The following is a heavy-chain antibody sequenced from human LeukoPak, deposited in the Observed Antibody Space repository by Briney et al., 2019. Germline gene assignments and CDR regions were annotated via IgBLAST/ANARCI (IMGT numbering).Heavy chain of an antibody. CDR3: ATARGETMIVEGRGWFDP. V-gene: IGHV1-24*01. Sequence: GASVKVSCKASGYTLTELSMHWVRQAPGKGLEWMGGFDPEDGETIYAQKFQGRVTMTEDTSTDTAYMELSSLRSEDTAVYYCATARGETMIVEGRGWFDPWGQGTLVTVSS. CDR1: GYTLTELS. J-gene: IGHJ5*02. D-gene: IGHD3-22*01. CDR2: FDPEDGET.